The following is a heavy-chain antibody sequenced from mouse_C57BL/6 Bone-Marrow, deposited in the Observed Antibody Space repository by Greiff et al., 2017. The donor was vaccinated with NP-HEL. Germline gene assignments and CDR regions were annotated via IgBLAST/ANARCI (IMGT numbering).Heavy chain of an antibody. D-gene: IGHD2-5*01. CDR3: ARNSNGFAY. J-gene: IGHJ3*01. V-gene: IGHV1-67*01. CDR2: ISPYYGDA. Sequence: VQLQESGPELVRPGVSVKISCKGSGYTFTDYAMHWVKQSHAKSLEWIGVISPYYGDASYNQKFKDKATMTVDNSSSTAYMELARLTSEDSAVYYCARNSNGFAYWGQGTLVTVSA. CDR1: GYTFTDYA.